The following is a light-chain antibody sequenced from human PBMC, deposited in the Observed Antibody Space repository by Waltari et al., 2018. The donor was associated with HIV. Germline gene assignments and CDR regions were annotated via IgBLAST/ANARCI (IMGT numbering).Light chain of an antibody. V-gene: IGLV1-44*01. Sequence: QSVLTHPPSASGTFGQRVAISCSATRSNIRETSLNLSQQVPGSAPKLLIYNDDQRPSGVPDRFSGSKSGTSASLAINGLQSEDEGTYYCSTWQDGLNGVLFGGGTELAVL. CDR3: STWQDGLNGVL. CDR1: RSNIRETS. CDR2: NDD. J-gene: IGLJ2*01.